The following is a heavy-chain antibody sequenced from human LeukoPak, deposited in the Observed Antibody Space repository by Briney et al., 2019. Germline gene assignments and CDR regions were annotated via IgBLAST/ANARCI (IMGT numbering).Heavy chain of an antibody. J-gene: IGHJ5*02. Sequence: PSETLSLTCTVSGYSISSGYYWGWIRQPPGKGLEWIGDIYRTGDTYYNPSLKSRVTISVDTSKNQFSLKLTSVTATDTGVYYCAGHHWEVPASGSNWFDPWGRGTLVTVSS. CDR2: IYRTGDT. CDR1: GYSISSGYY. CDR3: AGHHWEVPASGSNWFDP. D-gene: IGHD2-2*01. V-gene: IGHV4-38-2*02.